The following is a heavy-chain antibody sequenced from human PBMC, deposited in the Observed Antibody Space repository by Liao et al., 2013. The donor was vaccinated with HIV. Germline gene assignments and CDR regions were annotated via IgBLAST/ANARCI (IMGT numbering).Heavy chain of an antibody. D-gene: IGHD6-13*01. CDR3: ARGRPYSSSWAGRAFDI. Sequence: QVQLQQWGAGLLKPSETLSLTCAVYSGSFSGYYWSWIRQPPGKGLEWIGEINHSGSANYNPSLKSRVTISVDTSKNQFSLKLSSVTAADTAVFYCARGRPYSSSWAGRAFDIWGQGTMVTVSS. J-gene: IGHJ3*02. CDR1: SGSFSGYY. V-gene: IGHV4-34*01. CDR2: INHSGSA.